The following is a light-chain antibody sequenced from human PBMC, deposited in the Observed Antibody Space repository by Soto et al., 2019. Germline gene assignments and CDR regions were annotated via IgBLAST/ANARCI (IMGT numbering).Light chain of an antibody. CDR1: QSLLQSNGYNY. Sequence: DIVMTQSPLSLPVTPGEPASISCSSSQSLLQSNGYNYLDWYLQKPGQSPQLLIFFGSYRASGVPDRFSGSESGTDFTLKIRSVEAEDVGIYYCMQSQQTPPTFGQGTRVEIK. J-gene: IGKJ1*01. CDR3: MQSQQTPPT. CDR2: FGS. V-gene: IGKV2-28*01.